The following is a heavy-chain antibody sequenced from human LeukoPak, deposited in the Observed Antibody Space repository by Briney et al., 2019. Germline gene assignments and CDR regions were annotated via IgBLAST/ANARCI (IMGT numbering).Heavy chain of an antibody. Sequence: GGSLRLSCAASGFTFSNYALSWVRQAPGKGLEWVSIIGSTGGTYYAGSVKGRFTISRDNSKNTLYLQMDSLRADDTAVYYCARRSEGESYYMDYWGKGTTVTVSS. V-gene: IGHV3-23*01. CDR3: ARRSEGESYYMDY. CDR2: IGSTGGT. D-gene: IGHD3-16*01. J-gene: IGHJ6*03. CDR1: GFTFSNYA.